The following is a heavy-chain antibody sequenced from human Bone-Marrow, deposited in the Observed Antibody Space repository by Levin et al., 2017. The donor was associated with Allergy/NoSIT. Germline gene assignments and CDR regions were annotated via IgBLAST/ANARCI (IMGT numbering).Heavy chain of an antibody. V-gene: IGHV1-24*01. CDR1: GYTLTELS. CDR3: ATAHLDHYDYVWGLDAFDI. Sequence: ASVKVSCKVSGYTLTELSMHWVRQAPGKGLEWMGGFDPEDGETIYAQKFQGRVTMTEDTSTDTAYMELSSLRSEDTAVYYCATAHLDHYDYVWGLDAFDIWGQGTMVTVSS. D-gene: IGHD3-16*01. CDR2: FDPEDGET. J-gene: IGHJ3*02.